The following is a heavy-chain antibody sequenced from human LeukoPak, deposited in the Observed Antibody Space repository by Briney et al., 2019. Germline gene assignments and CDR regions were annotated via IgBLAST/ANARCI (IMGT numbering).Heavy chain of an antibody. D-gene: IGHD3-3*01. Sequence: GSLRLSCAASGFTFSSYWMSWVRQAPGKGLEWVANIKQDGSEKYYVDSVKGRFTISRDNAKNSLYLQMNSLRAEDTAVYYCASFTIFGPYYYMDVWGKGTTVTVSS. J-gene: IGHJ6*03. CDR1: GFTFSSYW. CDR3: ASFTIFGPYYYMDV. V-gene: IGHV3-7*01. CDR2: IKQDGSEK.